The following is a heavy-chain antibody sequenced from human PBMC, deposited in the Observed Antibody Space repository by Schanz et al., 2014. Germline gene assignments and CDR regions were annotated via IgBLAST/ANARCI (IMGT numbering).Heavy chain of an antibody. J-gene: IGHJ4*02. Sequence: QVQLVQSGAEVKEPGASVKLSCKSSGYTFTDYYMQWVRQAPGQGLEWLGTIFLNDGGTHSAEKCQGRIIMTRDTSTSTVYLDLSSLRSEDTSVYYCAREGEGDKGVAASPSLKNWGQGTRVTVSS. CDR2: IFLNDGGT. CDR3: AREGEGDKGVAASPSLKN. V-gene: IGHV1-46*01. CDR1: GYTFTDYY. D-gene: IGHD2-15*01.